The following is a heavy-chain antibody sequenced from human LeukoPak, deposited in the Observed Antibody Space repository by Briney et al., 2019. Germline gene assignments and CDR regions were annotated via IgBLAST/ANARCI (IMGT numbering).Heavy chain of an antibody. CDR3: AKVSGRILIWPQPFGDGMDV. CDR1: GFTFSPYV. D-gene: IGHD3-16*01. V-gene: IGHV3-23*01. J-gene: IGHJ6*02. Sequence: PGGSLRLSCAASGFTFSPYVMSWVRQAPGKGLELVSAISHTGEITYYADSVKGRFTISRDNSKNTLYLQMNSLRVGDSAVYFCAKVSGRILIWPQPFGDGMDVWGQGTTVTVSS. CDR2: ISHTGEIT.